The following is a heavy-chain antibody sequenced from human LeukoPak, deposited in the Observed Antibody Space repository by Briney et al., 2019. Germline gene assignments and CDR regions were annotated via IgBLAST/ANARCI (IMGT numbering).Heavy chain of an antibody. CDR1: GGSLSTHH. CDR3: ARGYDSSAYYPFNY. J-gene: IGHJ4*02. V-gene: IGHV4-59*11. D-gene: IGHD3-22*01. Sequence: SETLSLTCVVSGGSLSTHHWSWIRQSPGRGLEWIGYISDSGSTNYNPSLKSRVTISVGTSKNQFSLMLSSVTAADTAVYYCARGYDSSAYYPFNYWGQGTLVTVSS. CDR2: ISDSGST.